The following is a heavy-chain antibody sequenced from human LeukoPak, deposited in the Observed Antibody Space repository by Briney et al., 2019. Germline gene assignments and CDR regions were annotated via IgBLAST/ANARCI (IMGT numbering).Heavy chain of an antibody. CDR2: ISGSGDST. J-gene: IGHJ2*01. V-gene: IGHV3-23*01. Sequence: GGSLRLSCAASGFTFSNYAMSWLRQPPGKGLEWVSAISGSGDSTYYADSVKGRFTISRDNSKNTLYLQMNSLTAEDTAVYYCAKASYGTSWNFDLWGRGTLVTVSS. CDR3: AKASYGTSWNFDL. D-gene: IGHD4-17*01. CDR1: GFTFSNYA.